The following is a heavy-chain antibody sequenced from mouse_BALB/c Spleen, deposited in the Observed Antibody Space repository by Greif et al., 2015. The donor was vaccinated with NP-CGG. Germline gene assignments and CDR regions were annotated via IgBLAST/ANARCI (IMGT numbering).Heavy chain of an antibody. CDR1: GYAFTNYL. CDR2: INPGSGGT. J-gene: IGHJ4*01. V-gene: IGHV1-54*01. Sequence: VQLVESGAELVRPGTSVKVSCKASGYAFTNYLIEWVKQRPGQGLEWIGVINPGSGGTSYNEKFKGKATLTADKSSSTAYMQLSSLTSDDSAVYFCARSYYYGSRRAMDYWGQGTSVTVSS. D-gene: IGHD1-1*01. CDR3: ARSYYYGSRRAMDY.